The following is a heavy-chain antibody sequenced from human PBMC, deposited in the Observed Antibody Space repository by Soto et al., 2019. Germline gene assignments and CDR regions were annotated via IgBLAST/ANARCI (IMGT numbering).Heavy chain of an antibody. D-gene: IGHD3-16*01. CDR2: ISFSGDIT. CDR3: ANGGFWVHYGMDA. J-gene: IGHJ6*02. Sequence: EVQLLESGGGLVQPGGSLRLSCAASGFTFSGCAMSWVRQAPGKGLEWVSSISFSGDITYYADSVKGRLTISRDNSKNTLYMEMNSLRVEDTPVYHCANGGFWVHYGMDAWGQGTTVTVSS. V-gene: IGHV3-23*01. CDR1: GFTFSGCA.